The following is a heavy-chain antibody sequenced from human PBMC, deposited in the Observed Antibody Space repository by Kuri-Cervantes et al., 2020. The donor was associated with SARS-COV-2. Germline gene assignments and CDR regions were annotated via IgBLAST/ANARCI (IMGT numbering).Heavy chain of an antibody. V-gene: IGHV1-2*02. Sequence: ASVKVSCKASGYTFTGHYMHWVRQAPGQGLEWMGWINPNSGGTNYAQKFQGRVTMTRDTSISTAYMELSRLRSDDTAVYYCAREVVDPYNWFDPWGQGTLVTVSS. CDR2: INPNSGGT. CDR1: GYTFTGHY. CDR3: AREVVDPYNWFDP. D-gene: IGHD2-2*01. J-gene: IGHJ5*02.